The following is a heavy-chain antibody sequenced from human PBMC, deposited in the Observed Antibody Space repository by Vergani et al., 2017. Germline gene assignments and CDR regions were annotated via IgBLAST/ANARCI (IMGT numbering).Heavy chain of an antibody. J-gene: IGHJ4*02. D-gene: IGHD2-2*01. V-gene: IGHV1-2*06. CDR1: GFTFTSYH. Sequence: VNLEQPRLEVVKPGASVKVSCKDSGFTFTSYHIHWVRQAPGQGLDWLGRIDPNSVDTRYSKQFQDRFTITRDKYINTAYMEMTRLRTDSTAIYYCASVIGGCSRTKCFSDHWGQGTRVTVSS. CDR2: IDPNSVDT. CDR3: ASVIGGCSRTKCFSDH.